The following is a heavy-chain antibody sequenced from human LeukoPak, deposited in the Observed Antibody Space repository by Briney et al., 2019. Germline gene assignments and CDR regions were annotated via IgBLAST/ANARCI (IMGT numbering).Heavy chain of an antibody. CDR3: ARDSSGYYDFDY. CDR2: ISSSRSYI. J-gene: IGHJ4*02. D-gene: IGHD3-22*01. V-gene: IGHV3-21*01. Sequence: GGSLRLSCAASGFTFSRYSMNWVRQAPGKGPEWVSSISSSRSYIYYADSVKGRVTISRDNAKNSLYLQMNSLRAEDTAVYYCARDSSGYYDFDYWGQGTLVTVSS. CDR1: GFTFSRYS.